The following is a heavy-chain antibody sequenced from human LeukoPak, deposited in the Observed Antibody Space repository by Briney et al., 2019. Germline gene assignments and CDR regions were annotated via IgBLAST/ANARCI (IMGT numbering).Heavy chain of an antibody. J-gene: IGHJ6*03. V-gene: IGHV3-23*01. CDR2: ISGSGGST. Sequence: GGSLRLSCAASIFTFSSYAMSWVRQAPGKGLEWVSAISGSGGSTYYADSVKGRFTISRDNSKNTLYLQMNSLRAEDTAVYYCAKVGGDSSGWYWSDYYYYMDVWGKGTTVTVSS. CDR1: IFTFSSYA. D-gene: IGHD6-19*01. CDR3: AKVGGDSSGWYWSDYYYYMDV.